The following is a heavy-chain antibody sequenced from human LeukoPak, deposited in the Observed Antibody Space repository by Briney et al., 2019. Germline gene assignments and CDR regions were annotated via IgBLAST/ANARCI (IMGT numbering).Heavy chain of an antibody. Sequence: GGSLRLSCAASGFTVSSSYMYWVRQAPGKGLEWVPFLYRGDSAIYAESVRGRFTISRDNSKNTLYLLMNSLIPEDTAVYYCAREVVSTPSYFDSWGQGTLVTVSS. CDR2: LYRGDSA. CDR3: AREVVSTPSYFDS. V-gene: IGHV3-53*01. CDR1: GFTVSSSY. J-gene: IGHJ4*02. D-gene: IGHD2-15*01.